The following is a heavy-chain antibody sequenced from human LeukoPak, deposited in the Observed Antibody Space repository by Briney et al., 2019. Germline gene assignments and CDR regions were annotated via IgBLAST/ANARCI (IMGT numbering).Heavy chain of an antibody. J-gene: IGHJ4*02. Sequence: SETLSLTCTVSGYSISSGYYWGWIRQPPGKGLEWIGYIYYSGSTNYNPSLKSRVTISVDTSKNQFSLKLSSVTAADTAVYYCARGVGYCSGGSCYLFDYWGQGTLVTVSS. CDR1: GYSISSGYY. D-gene: IGHD2-15*01. V-gene: IGHV4-38-2*02. CDR2: IYYSGST. CDR3: ARGVGYCSGGSCYLFDY.